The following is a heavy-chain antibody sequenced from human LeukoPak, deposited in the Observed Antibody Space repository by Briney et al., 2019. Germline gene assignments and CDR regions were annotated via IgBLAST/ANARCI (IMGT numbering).Heavy chain of an antibody. CDR3: SQLYRSDP. V-gene: IGHV3-15*01. Sequence: GGSLRLSCAASGLTLSSAWMHWVRQAPGKGLEWIGLIRSETDGGTTDYASPVRGRFTISRDASKNTLYLQMNGLKIDDTAVYYCSQLYRSDPGGQGTLVTVSS. CDR2: IRSETDGGTT. CDR1: GLTLSSAW. D-gene: IGHD1-1*01. J-gene: IGHJ5*02.